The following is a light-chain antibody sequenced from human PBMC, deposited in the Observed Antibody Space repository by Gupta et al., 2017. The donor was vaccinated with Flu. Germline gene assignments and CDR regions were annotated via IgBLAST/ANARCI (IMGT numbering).Light chain of an antibody. J-gene: IGLJ3*02. CDR3: ATWSSSLSAEV. CDR1: TSNIGNNY. V-gene: IGLV1-51*01. Sequence: QSVLTQPPSVSAAPGQKVAISCPGSTSNIGNNYVSWYQQLPGAAPKLLIYDNNKRPSGIPDRFSGSRSDTSATLGITGLQTGDEADYYCATWSSSLSAEVFGGGTKLTVL. CDR2: DNN.